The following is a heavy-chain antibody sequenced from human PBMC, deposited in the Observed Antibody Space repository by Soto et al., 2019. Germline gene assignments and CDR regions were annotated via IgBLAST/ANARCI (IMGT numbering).Heavy chain of an antibody. J-gene: IGHJ5*02. D-gene: IGHD6-13*01. V-gene: IGHV4-4*07. Sequence: PSETLSLTCTVSNGSISNFYWNWIRQSAGKGLEWIGRIHRSGSATYNPSLRSRVTMSVDTSKNQFSLKVNSVTGADTAVYYCARSSHKESWFDPWGQGTLVT. CDR3: ARSSHKESWFDP. CDR2: IHRSGSA. CDR1: NGSISNFY.